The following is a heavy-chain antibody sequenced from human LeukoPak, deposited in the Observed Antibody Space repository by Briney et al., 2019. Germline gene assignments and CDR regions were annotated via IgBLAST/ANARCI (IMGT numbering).Heavy chain of an antibody. V-gene: IGHV3-30*03. Sequence: QPGGSLRLSCAASGFTFSSYSMNWVRQAPGKGLEWVAVISYDGSNKYYADSVKGRFTISRDNSKNTLYLQMNSLRAEDTAVYYCARGAGEQQLHYFDYWGQGTLVTVSS. CDR1: GFTFSSYS. CDR2: ISYDGSNK. CDR3: ARGAGEQQLHYFDY. J-gene: IGHJ4*02. D-gene: IGHD6-13*01.